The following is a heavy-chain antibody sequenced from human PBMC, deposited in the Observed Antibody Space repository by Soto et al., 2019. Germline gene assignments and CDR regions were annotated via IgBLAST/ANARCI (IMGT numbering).Heavy chain of an antibody. Sequence: EVQLLESGGGLVQPGGSLRLSCAASGFTFSNYAVNWVRQAPGKGLEWVSTISGSGGSTYYADSVKGRFTISRDNSKNTLYLQMNSLRAEDTDVYYCAKDQGSSWYEIDYLGQGTLITVSS. D-gene: IGHD6-13*01. CDR3: AKDQGSSWYEIDY. CDR1: GFTFSNYA. J-gene: IGHJ4*02. CDR2: ISGSGGST. V-gene: IGHV3-23*01.